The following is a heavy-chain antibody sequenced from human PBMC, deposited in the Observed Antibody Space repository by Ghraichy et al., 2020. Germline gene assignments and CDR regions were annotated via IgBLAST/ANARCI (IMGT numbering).Heavy chain of an antibody. CDR3: AKDPSDYGDYSDY. CDR1: GFTFSSYT. Sequence: LSLTCAAAGFTFSSYTMAWVRQAPGQGLEWVSAIGGGGVTTYYADSVKGRFTISRDNSKNTLYLQMNSLRAEDTAVYYCAKDPSDYGDYSDYWGQGTLVTVSS. J-gene: IGHJ4*02. V-gene: IGHV3-23*01. CDR2: IGGGGVTT. D-gene: IGHD4-17*01.